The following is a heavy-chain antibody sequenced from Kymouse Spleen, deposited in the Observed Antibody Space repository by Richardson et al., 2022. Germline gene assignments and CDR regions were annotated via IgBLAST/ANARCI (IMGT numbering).Heavy chain of an antibody. CDR3: ARGYNWNLYYFDY. CDR2: INAGNGNT. CDR1: GYTFTSYA. Sequence: QVQLVQSGAEVKKPGASVKVSCKASGYTFTSYAMHWVRQAPGQRLEWMGWINAGNGNTKYSQKFQGRVTITRDTSASTAYMELSSLRSEDTAVYYCARGYNWNLYYFDYWGQGTLVTVSS. D-gene: IGHD1-7*01. V-gene: IGHV1-3*01. J-gene: IGHJ4*02.